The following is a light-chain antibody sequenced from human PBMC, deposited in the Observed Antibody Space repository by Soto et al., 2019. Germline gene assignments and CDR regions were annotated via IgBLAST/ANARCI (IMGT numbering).Light chain of an antibody. CDR3: QQYYITPLT. CDR1: QSVLHSSNNKNY. J-gene: IGKJ4*01. Sequence: IVMTQSPDSLAVSLGERATINCKSSQSVLHSSNNKNYLAWYQQKPGQPPKLLVYWASTRESGVPARFSGSGSGTDFTLTITSLQAEDVAVYYCQQYYITPLTFGGGTRVELK. CDR2: WAS. V-gene: IGKV4-1*01.